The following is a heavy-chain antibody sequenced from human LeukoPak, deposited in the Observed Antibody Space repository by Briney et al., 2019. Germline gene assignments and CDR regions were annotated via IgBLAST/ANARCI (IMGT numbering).Heavy chain of an antibody. CDR2: TNHRGST. CDR1: GGSFSGYF. D-gene: IGHD3-22*01. Sequence: PSETLSLTCSVYGGSFSGYFWTYIRQPPGKGLEWIGETNHRGSTSYNPSLKSRVTISRDTSKNQFSLRLTSVTAADTAVYYCARGSIYYGDSSAYFDYWGQGSLVTVSS. J-gene: IGHJ4*02. CDR3: ARGSIYYGDSSAYFDY. V-gene: IGHV4-34*01.